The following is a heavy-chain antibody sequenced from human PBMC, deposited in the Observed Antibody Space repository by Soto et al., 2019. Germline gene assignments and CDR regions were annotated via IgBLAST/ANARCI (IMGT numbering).Heavy chain of an antibody. V-gene: IGHV4-30-4*01. Sequence: SETLSLTCTVSGGSISSGDYYWSWIRQPPGKGLEWIGYIYYSGSTYYNPSLKSRVTISVDTSKNQFSLKLSSVTAADTAVYYCARVSLVRGVIITTSYYYGMDVWGQGTTVTVSS. J-gene: IGHJ6*02. CDR3: ARVSLVRGVIITTSYYYGMDV. CDR2: IYYSGST. CDR1: GGSISSGDYY. D-gene: IGHD3-10*01.